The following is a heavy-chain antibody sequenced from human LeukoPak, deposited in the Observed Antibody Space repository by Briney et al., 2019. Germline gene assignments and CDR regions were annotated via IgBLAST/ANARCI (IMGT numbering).Heavy chain of an antibody. J-gene: IGHJ4*02. D-gene: IGHD3-10*01. V-gene: IGHV1-8*01. CDR2: MNPNSGNT. Sequence: ASVKVSCKASGYTFTSYDINWVRQATGQGLEWMGWMNPNSGNTGYAQKFQGRVTMTRNTSISTAHMELSSLRSEDTAVYYCARGKGEIWFGEFPFDYWGQGTLVTVSS. CDR3: ARGKGEIWFGEFPFDY. CDR1: GYTFTSYD.